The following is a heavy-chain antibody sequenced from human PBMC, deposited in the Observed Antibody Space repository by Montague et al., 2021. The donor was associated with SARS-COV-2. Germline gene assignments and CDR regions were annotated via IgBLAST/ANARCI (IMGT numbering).Heavy chain of an antibody. CDR2: TNYRSKWTS. CDR3: VGDTGSAQAGFDA. V-gene: IGHV6-1*01. D-gene: IGHD4-17*01. CDR1: GDSVWSNTAA. Sequence: CAISGDSVWSNTAAWSWIRQSPSGGLEWLGRTNYRSKWTSDCATSVEGRISIDPDTSKNQFFLHLRSVTPEDTGVYYCVGDTGSAQAGFDAWGQGTLVTVSS. J-gene: IGHJ4*02.